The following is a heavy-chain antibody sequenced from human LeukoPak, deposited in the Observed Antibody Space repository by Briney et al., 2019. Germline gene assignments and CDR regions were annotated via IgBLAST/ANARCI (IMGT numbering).Heavy chain of an antibody. CDR3: AFTYFHDNSGYYFLDY. CDR1: GFIFSGSA. Sequence: GGSLRLSCAASGFIFSGSAVHWVRQAPGKGLEWVGRIRSNANNFATTYAASVKGRFTISRDDSKNTAYLQMNSLKTEDTAVYFCAFTYFHDNSGYYFLDYWGQGTLVTVSS. CDR2: IRSNANNFAT. V-gene: IGHV3-73*01. D-gene: IGHD3-22*01. J-gene: IGHJ4*02.